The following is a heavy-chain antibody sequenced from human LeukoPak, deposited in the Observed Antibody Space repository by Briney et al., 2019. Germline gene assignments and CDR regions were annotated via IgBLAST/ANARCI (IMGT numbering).Heavy chain of an antibody. V-gene: IGHV1-2*02. J-gene: IGHJ4*02. D-gene: IGHD6-13*01. CDR3: ASPLNSSSWYDSFDY. CDR1: GYTFTGYY. CDR2: INPNSSGT. Sequence: GASVKVSCKASGYTFTGYYMHWVRQAPGQGLEWMGWINPNSSGTNYAQKFQGRVTMTRDTSISTAYMELSRLRSDDTAVYYCASPLNSSSWYDSFDYWGQGTLVTVSS.